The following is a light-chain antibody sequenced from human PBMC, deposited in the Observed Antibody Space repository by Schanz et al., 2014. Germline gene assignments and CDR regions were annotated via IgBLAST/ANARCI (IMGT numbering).Light chain of an antibody. CDR3: QSFDSSLRGWV. J-gene: IGLJ3*02. Sequence: QSVLTQPPSVSGAPGQRVTISCNGSTSNIGSGFQVHWYRQLPGSAPTLVIYANTLRPSGVPDRFSGSKSGTSASLAVTGLQTEDEAHYYCQSFDSSLRGWVFGGGTKLTVL. CDR1: TSNIGSGFQ. V-gene: IGLV1-40*01. CDR2: ANT.